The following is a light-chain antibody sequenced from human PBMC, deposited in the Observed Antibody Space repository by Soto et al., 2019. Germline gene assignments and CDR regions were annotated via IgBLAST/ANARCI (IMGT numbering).Light chain of an antibody. CDR3: QQSSSTPPT. CDR1: QTISTY. Sequence: DIQMTQSPSPLSASVGDRVTITCRASQTISTYLNWYQQKPGKAPKLLIYGASSLQSGVPSRFSGSGSGADFTLTISSLQLEDFAIYYCQQSSSTPPTFGQGTKVDIK. CDR2: GAS. V-gene: IGKV1-39*01. J-gene: IGKJ1*01.